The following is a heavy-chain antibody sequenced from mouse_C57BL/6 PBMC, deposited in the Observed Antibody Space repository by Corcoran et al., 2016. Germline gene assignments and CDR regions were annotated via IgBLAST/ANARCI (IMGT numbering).Heavy chain of an antibody. CDR2: INPNNGGT. D-gene: IGHD2-4*01. J-gene: IGHJ2*01. V-gene: IGHV1-26*01. CDR1: GYTFTDYY. Sequence: EVQLQPSGPELVKPGASVKISCTASGYTFTDYYMNWVKQSHAKSLEWIGDINPNNGGTSYNQKFKGKATLTVDKSSSTAYMELRSLSSEDSAVYYCARINYWGQGTTLTVSS. CDR3: ARINY.